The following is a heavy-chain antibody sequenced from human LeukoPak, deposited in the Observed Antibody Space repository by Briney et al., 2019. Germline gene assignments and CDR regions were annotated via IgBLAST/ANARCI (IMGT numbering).Heavy chain of an antibody. V-gene: IGHV3-53*01. J-gene: IGHJ4*02. D-gene: IGHD3-10*01. CDR2: IYSGGST. CDR1: GFTVSSNY. CDR3: ARGYYYGSGSYFGY. Sequence: PGGSLRLSCAASGFTVSSNYMSWVRQAPGKGLEWVSVIYSGGSTYYADSVKGRFTISGDNSKNTLYLQMNSLRAEDTAVYYCARGYYYGSGSYFGYWGQGTLVTVSS.